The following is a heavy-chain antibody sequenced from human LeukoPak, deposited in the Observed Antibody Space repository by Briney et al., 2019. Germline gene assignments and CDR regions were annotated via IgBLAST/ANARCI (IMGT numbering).Heavy chain of an antibody. CDR2: ISAYNGNT. J-gene: IGHJ4*02. CDR1: GYTFTSYG. V-gene: IGHV1-18*01. D-gene: IGHD6-13*01. Sequence: ASVTVSCKASGYTFTSYGISWVRQAPGQGLEWMGWISAYNGNTNYAQKPQGRVTMTTDTSTSTAYKELRSLRSDDTAVYYCARELAAAGTPSYWGQGTLVTVSS. CDR3: ARELAAAGTPSY.